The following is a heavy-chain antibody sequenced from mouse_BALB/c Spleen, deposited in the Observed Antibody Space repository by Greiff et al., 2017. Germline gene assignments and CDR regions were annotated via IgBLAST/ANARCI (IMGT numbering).Heavy chain of an antibody. Sequence: LFHPGFSLKLSFSSSGFTFIIFVMHWVLHSPEKFLEWFAYIISCSSTIYYADTVKGRFTISRDNPKNTLFLQMTSLRSEYTAMYYCARSPYYYGSSPACFAYWGQGTLVTVSA. D-gene: IGHD1-1*01. CDR1: GFTFIIFV. CDR3: ARSPYYYGSSPACFAY. V-gene: IGHV5-17*02. CDR2: IISCSSTI. J-gene: IGHJ3*01.